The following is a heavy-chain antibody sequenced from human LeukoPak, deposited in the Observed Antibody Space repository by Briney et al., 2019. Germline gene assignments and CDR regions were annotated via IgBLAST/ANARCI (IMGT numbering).Heavy chain of an antibody. CDR1: GGSISSYY. CDR2: IYYSGGT. V-gene: IGHV4-59*01. CDR3: ARGAYCTNGVCYNDY. Sequence: PSETLSLTCTVSGGSISSYYWSWIRQPPGKGLEWIGYIYYSGGTNYNPSLKSRVTISVDTSKNQFSLKLSSVTAADTAVYYCARGAYCTNGVCYNDYWGQGTLVTVSS. D-gene: IGHD2-8*01. J-gene: IGHJ4*02.